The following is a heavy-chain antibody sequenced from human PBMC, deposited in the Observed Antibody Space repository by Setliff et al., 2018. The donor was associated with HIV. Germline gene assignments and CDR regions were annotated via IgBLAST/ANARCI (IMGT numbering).Heavy chain of an antibody. D-gene: IGHD3-16*01. CDR1: RFSIRSGYH. CDR2: IFHNGDT. J-gene: IGHJ4*02. V-gene: IGHV4-38-2*01. CDR3: VNPSGAMGDFDS. Sequence: SETLSLTCAVSRFSIRSGYHWGWIRQSPRKGLEWIGYIFHNGDTYYNPSLKSRVTISIDTSKNQFSLQLTSVTAADPAVYYCVNPSGAMGDFDSWGQGTLVTVSS.